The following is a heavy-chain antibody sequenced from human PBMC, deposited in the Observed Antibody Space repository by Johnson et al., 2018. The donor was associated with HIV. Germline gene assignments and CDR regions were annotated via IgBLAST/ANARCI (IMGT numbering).Heavy chain of an antibody. CDR1: GFTFSSFW. V-gene: IGHV3-48*04. Sequence: VQLVESGGGLVQPGGSLTLSCVASGFTFSSFWMTWVRQAPGKGLEWVSGINWNSGSIGYADSVKGRFTISRDNAKNSLYLQMNSLRAEDTAVYYCARDLGDSSGYYLGAFDIWGQGTMVTVSS. CDR3: ARDLGDSSGYYLGAFDI. J-gene: IGHJ3*02. CDR2: INWNSGSI. D-gene: IGHD3-22*01.